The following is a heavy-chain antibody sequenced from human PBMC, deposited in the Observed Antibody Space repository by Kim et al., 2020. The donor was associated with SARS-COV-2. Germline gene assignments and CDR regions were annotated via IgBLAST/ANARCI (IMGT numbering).Heavy chain of an antibody. V-gene: IGHV3-21*01. D-gene: IGHD2-15*01. CDR3: AREIVAVQPMDV. CDR2: ISSSSSYI. CDR1: GFTFSSYS. J-gene: IGHJ6*02. Sequence: GGSLRLSCAASGFTFSSYSMNWVRQAPGKGLEWVSSISSSSSYIYYADSVKGRFTISRDNAKNSLYLQMNSLRAEDTAVYYCAREIVAVQPMDVWGQGTTVTVSS.